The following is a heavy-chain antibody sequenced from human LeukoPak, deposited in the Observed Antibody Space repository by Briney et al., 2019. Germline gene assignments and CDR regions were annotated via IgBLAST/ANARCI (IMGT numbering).Heavy chain of an antibody. CDR3: ARGGPLTTVTTNYYYGMDV. CDR2: IIPIFGTA. J-gene: IGHJ6*02. CDR1: GGTFSSYA. Sequence: GASVKVSCKASGGTFSSYAISWVRPAPGQGLEWMGGIIPIFGTANYAQKFQGRVTITADESTSTAYMELSSLRSEDTAVYYCARGGPLTTVTTNYYYGMDVWGQGTTVTVSS. V-gene: IGHV1-69*13. D-gene: IGHD4-17*01.